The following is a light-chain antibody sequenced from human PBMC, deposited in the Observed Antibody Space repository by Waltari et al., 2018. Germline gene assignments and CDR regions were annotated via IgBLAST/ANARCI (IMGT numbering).Light chain of an antibody. J-gene: IGKJ4*01. CDR1: QSISSD. V-gene: IGKV1-39*01. Sequence: DIQMTQSPSSLSAYVVDRVTITCRASQSISSDLNWYQQKPGKAPKLPISGTSNLQSGVPSGFSGSGSGTDFTLTINSLQPLDAATYYCQQSYSTPPTFGEGTKVEI. CDR3: QQSYSTPPT. CDR2: GTS.